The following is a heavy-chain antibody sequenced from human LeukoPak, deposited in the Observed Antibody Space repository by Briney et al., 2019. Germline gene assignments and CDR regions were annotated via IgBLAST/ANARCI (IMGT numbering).Heavy chain of an antibody. CDR1: GFSFSNYD. CDR3: ARGSPPFQH. J-gene: IGHJ1*01. V-gene: IGHV3-13*01. Sequence: GGSPRLSSAASGFSFSNYDTHCVPQATEQGLEWDSGIGTAGDTYYAGSVKGRFTISRENTKNSLYLQMKSIRAGDTAVYYCARGSPPFQHWGQGTLVTVSS. D-gene: IGHD3-10*01. CDR2: IGTAGDT.